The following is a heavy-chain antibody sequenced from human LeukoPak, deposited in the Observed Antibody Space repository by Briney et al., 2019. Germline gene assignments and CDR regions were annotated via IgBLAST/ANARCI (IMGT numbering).Heavy chain of an antibody. CDR1: GGSISSYY. V-gene: IGHV4-4*09. CDR2: IYTSGST. J-gene: IGHJ4*02. CDR3: ARLSDYYDSSGYYYYYFDY. D-gene: IGHD3-22*01. Sequence: SETLSLTCAVSGGSISSYYWSWLRQPPGKGLEWIGYIYTSGSTNYNPSLKSRVTISVDTSKNQCSLKLSSVTAADTAVYYCARLSDYYDSSGYYYYYFDYWGQGTLVTVSS.